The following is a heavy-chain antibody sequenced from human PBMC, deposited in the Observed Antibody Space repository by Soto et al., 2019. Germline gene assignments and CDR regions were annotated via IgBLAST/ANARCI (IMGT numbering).Heavy chain of an antibody. CDR2: IYYSGST. CDR3: ARGGKNYDILTGYPNITYGWFDP. V-gene: IGHV4-31*03. Sequence: SETLSLTCTVSGGSISSGGYYWSWIRQHPGKGLEWIGYIYYSGSTYYNPSLKSRVTISVDTSKNQFSLKLSSVTAADTAVYYCARGGKNYDILTGYPNITYGWFDPWGQGTLVTVSS. D-gene: IGHD3-9*01. J-gene: IGHJ5*02. CDR1: GGSISSGGYY.